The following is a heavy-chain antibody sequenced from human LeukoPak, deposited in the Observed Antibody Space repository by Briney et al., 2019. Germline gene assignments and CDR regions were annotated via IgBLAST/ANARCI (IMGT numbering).Heavy chain of an antibody. Sequence: GGSLTLLCDVSGHIFRRNDKSCARQAAGKGGEWVSGLSDKGLTTYYADSVKGRFTISRDKSKNTLYLQINSLRAEDTAVYYCAKLPNNYYYYMDVWGKGTTVTVSS. CDR2: LSDKGLTT. V-gene: IGHV3-23*01. CDR3: AKLPNNYYYYMDV. J-gene: IGHJ6*03. CDR1: GHIFRRND.